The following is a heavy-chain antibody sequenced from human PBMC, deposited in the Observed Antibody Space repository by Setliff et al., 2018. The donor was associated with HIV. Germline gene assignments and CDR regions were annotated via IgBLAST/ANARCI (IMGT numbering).Heavy chain of an antibody. CDR1: GGAFSSYA. Sequence: SVKVSCKASGGAFSSYAISWVRQAPGQGLDWMGGIIPFLDIANSAQNFQGRVTITADKSTNTAYMELSRLRSEDTAVYYCARSARDYDYLWGSDAFDIWGQGTLVTVS. CDR2: IIPFLDIA. CDR3: ARSARDYDYLWGSDAFDI. J-gene: IGHJ3*02. V-gene: IGHV1-69*10. D-gene: IGHD3-16*01.